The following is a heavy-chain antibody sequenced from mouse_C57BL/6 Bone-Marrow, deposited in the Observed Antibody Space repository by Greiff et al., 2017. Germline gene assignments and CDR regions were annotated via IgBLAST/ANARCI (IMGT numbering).Heavy chain of an antibody. CDR3: ARAYYSPLDAMDY. V-gene: IGHV1-9*01. CDR1: GYTFTGYW. Sequence: QVQLQQSGAELMKPGASVKLSCKATGYTFTGYWIAWVKQRPGHGLEWIGEILPGSGSTNYTEKFKGKATFTADTSSNTAYMQLSSLTTEDSAIYYCARAYYSPLDAMDYWGQGTSVTVSS. CDR2: ILPGSGST. D-gene: IGHD2-12*01. J-gene: IGHJ4*01.